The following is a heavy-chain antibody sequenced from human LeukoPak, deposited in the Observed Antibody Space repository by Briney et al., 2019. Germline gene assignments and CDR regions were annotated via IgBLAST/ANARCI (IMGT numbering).Heavy chain of an antibody. CDR2: IYHSGST. V-gene: IGHV4-4*02. CDR3: ARIPLYYYGMDV. CDR1: GGSISINNW. Sequence: SETLSLTCAVSGGSISINNWWTWVRQPPGKGLEWIGEIYHSGSTKYNPTLKSRVTISVDKSQNQASLKLTSVTAADTAVYYCARIPLYYYGMDVWGKGTTVTVSS. J-gene: IGHJ6*04.